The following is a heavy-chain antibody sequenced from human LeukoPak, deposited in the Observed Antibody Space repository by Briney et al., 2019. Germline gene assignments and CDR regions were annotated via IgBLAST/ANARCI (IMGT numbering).Heavy chain of an antibody. CDR1: GGTFSSYA. CDR2: IIPIFGTA. J-gene: IGHJ5*02. D-gene: IGHD2-8*01. CDR3: ARDGPYCTNGVCHWGLRWFDP. Sequence: SVKVSCKASGGTFSSYAISWVRQAPGQGLEWMGRIIPIFGTANYAQKFQGRVTITTDESTSTAYMELSSPRSEDTAVYYCARDGPYCTNGVCHWGLRWFDPWGQGTLVTVSS. V-gene: IGHV1-69*05.